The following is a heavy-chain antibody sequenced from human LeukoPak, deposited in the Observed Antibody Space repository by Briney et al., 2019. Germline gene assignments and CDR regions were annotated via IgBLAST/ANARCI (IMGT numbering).Heavy chain of an antibody. J-gene: IGHJ5*02. V-gene: IGHV5-51*01. Sequence: GESLKISCKGSGYNFVNYWIAWVRQMAGKGLECMGIIYPGDSDTRYSPSFQGQVTISVDKSISTAYLQWSSLQASDTAMYYCAKHESGTNWFDPWGQGTLVTVSS. CDR2: IYPGDSDT. CDR1: GYNFVNYW. CDR3: AKHESGTNWFDP.